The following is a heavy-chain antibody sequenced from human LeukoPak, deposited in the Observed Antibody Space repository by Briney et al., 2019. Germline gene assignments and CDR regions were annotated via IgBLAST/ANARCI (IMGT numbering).Heavy chain of an antibody. CDR3: ATPYCSSTSCYDAFDI. D-gene: IGHD2-2*01. J-gene: IGHJ3*02. CDR1: GYSISSGYY. V-gene: IGHV4-38-2*01. CDR2: IYHSGST. Sequence: SETLSLTCAVSGYSISSGYYWGWIRQPPGKGLERIGSIYHSGSTYYNPSLKSRVTISVDTSKNQFSLKLSSVTAADTAVYYCATPYCSSTSCYDAFDIWGQGTMVTVSS.